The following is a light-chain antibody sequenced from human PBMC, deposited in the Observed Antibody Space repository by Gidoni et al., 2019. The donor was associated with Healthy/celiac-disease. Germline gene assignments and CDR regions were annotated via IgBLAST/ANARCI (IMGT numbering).Light chain of an antibody. V-gene: IGKV3-11*01. CDR2: DAS. J-gene: IGKJ4*01. CDR3: QQRSNWPPLT. Sequence: EIVLTQSPATLSLSPGERATLSCRASQSVSSYLAWYQQKPGQAPRLLIYDASNRATGIPARFSGNGSGTDFTLTISSLEPEDFAVYYCQQRSNWPPLTFGGXTKVEIK. CDR1: QSVSSY.